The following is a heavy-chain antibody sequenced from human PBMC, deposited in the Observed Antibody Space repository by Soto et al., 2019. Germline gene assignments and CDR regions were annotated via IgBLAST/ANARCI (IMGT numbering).Heavy chain of an antibody. V-gene: IGHV3-30-3*01. J-gene: IGHJ4*02. CDR2: ISDDGNNK. CDR1: GFNFSSNA. D-gene: IGHD3-9*01. CDR3: AHFDWLIDY. Sequence: PGGSLRLSCAASGFNFSSNAMHWVRQAPGKGLEWVALISDDGNNKYYADSVRGRFTISRDNSKNTLYLQMNSLRAEDTAVYYCAHFDWLIDYWGQGTLVTSPQ.